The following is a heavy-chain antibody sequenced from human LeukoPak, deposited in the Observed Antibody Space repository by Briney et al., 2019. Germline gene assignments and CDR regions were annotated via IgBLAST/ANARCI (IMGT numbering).Heavy chain of an antibody. CDR2: FDPEDGET. CDR1: GYTLTELS. V-gene: IGHV1-24*01. D-gene: IGHD6-13*01. J-gene: IGHJ4*02. Sequence: ASVKVSCKVSGYTLTELSMHWVRQAPGKGLEWMGGFDPEDGETIYAQKFQGRVTMTEDTSTDTAYMELSRLRSDDTAVYYCARPNLTSSTFDYWGQGTLVTVSS. CDR3: ARPNLTSSTFDY.